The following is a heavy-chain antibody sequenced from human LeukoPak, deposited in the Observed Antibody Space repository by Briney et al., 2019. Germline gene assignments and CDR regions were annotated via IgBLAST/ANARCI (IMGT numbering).Heavy chain of an antibody. CDR3: ARVGTILLWFGELLGGYFDY. CDR1: GGSFSGYY. J-gene: IGHJ4*02. Sequence: SETLSLICAVYGGSFSGYYWSWIRQPPGKGLEWIGEINHSGSTNYNPSLKSRVTISVDTSKNQFSLKLSSVTAADTAVYYCARVGTILLWFGELLGGYFDYWGQGTLVTVSS. CDR2: INHSGST. V-gene: IGHV4-34*01. D-gene: IGHD3-10*01.